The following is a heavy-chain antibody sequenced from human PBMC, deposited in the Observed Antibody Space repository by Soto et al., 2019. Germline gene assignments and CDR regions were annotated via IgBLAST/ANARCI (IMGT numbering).Heavy chain of an antibody. Sequence: QVQLVESGGGVVQPGRSLRLSCAASGFTFSSYGMHWVRQAPGKGLEWVAVIWYDGSNKYYADSVKGRFTISRDNSKNTLYLQMTSLRAEATAVYYCAIGDSRGYYFVAIDYWGQGTLVTVSS. CDR2: IWYDGSNK. V-gene: IGHV3-33*01. J-gene: IGHJ4*02. CDR1: GFTFSSYG. D-gene: IGHD3-22*01. CDR3: AIGDSRGYYFVAIDY.